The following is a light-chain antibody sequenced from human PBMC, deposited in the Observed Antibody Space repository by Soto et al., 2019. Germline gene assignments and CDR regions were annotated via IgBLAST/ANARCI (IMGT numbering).Light chain of an antibody. J-gene: IGLJ1*01. V-gene: IGLV1-47*01. Sequence: QSVLTQPPSASGTPGQRVTISCSGSSSNIGSNYVYWYQQLPGTAPKLLIYRNNQRPSGVPDRFSGSKSGTSASLAISGLRSEDEADYYCGAWDDSLSGLVFGTGTKVTVL. CDR2: RNN. CDR1: SSNIGSNY. CDR3: GAWDDSLSGLV.